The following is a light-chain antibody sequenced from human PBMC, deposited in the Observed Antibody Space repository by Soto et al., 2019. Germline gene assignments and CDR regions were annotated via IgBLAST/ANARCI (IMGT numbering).Light chain of an antibody. Sequence: EVVLTQSPGTLSLSPGERGTLSCRASQSVSNSRVAWYQQKPGQAPRLLIYDTSTRATGIPDRFSGIGSGTDFTLTISRPEPEDFAVYFCQQYGSSPNTFGQGTRLEIK. CDR2: DTS. J-gene: IGKJ5*01. V-gene: IGKV3-20*01. CDR1: QSVSNSR. CDR3: QQYGSSPNT.